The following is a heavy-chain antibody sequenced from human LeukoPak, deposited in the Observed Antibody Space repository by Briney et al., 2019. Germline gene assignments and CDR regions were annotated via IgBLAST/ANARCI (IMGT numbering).Heavy chain of an antibody. CDR3: AYGYSYGTDAFDI. CDR2: IYYSGST. J-gene: IGHJ3*02. CDR1: GGSISSGGYY. D-gene: IGHD5-18*01. V-gene: IGHV4-31*03. Sequence: PSETLSLTCTVSGGSISSGGYYWSWIRQHPGKGLEWIGYIYYSGSTYYNPSLKSRVTISVDTSKNQFSLKLSSATAADTAVYYCAYGYSYGTDAFDIWGQGTMVTVSS.